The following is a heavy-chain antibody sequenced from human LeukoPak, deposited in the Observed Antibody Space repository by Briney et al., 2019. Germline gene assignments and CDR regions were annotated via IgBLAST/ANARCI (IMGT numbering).Heavy chain of an antibody. CDR3: ANFFGNNFGF. D-gene: IGHD5-24*01. V-gene: IGHV3-23*01. Sequence: PGGSLRLSCAASGFTFSNYAMSWVRQAPGKGLEWVSVISGSGDNTYYADSVKGRFTIFRDNSKNTLYLQMNSLRVEDTAVYYCANFFGNNFGFWGQGTLVTVSS. J-gene: IGHJ4*02. CDR1: GFTFSNYA. CDR2: ISGSGDNT.